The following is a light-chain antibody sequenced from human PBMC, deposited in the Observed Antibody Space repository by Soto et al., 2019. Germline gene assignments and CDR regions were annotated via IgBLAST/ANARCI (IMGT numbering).Light chain of an antibody. V-gene: IGKV3-20*01. Sequence: TQSPGTLSLSPGERATLSCRAVQSVTSTYMAWYQQKPGQAPRLLIYATSFRATGIPDRFRGSGSGAEFTLTIGRLEPEDFAVYYCQQYDSLPRTFGQGTKVDIK. CDR3: QQYDSLPRT. CDR1: QSVTSTY. CDR2: ATS. J-gene: IGKJ1*01.